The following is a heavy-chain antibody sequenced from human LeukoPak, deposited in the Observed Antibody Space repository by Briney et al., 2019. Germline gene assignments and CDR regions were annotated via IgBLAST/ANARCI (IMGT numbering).Heavy chain of an antibody. D-gene: IGHD3-9*01. CDR1: GFTFSSYA. Sequence: HPGRSLRLFCAASGFTFSSYAMHWVRQAPGKGLEWVAVISYDGSNKYYADSVKGRFTISRDNSKNTLYLQMNSLRAEDTAVYYCARDRSNLVTAIWGQGTLVTVSS. J-gene: IGHJ4*02. CDR2: ISYDGSNK. CDR3: ARDRSNLVTAI. V-gene: IGHV3-30-3*01.